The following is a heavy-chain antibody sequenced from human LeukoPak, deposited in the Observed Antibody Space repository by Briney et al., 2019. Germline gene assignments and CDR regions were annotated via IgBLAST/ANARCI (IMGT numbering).Heavy chain of an antibody. V-gene: IGHV3-23*01. CDR1: GFMFRDAA. Sequence: PGGSLRLSCAASGFMFRDAAMTWVRQAPGKGLEWVSLIACSGLNTYYADSVRGRFTISRDNSKNTLSLQMNSLRVEDTAIYYCARDIELSTWGLGTLVTVSS. D-gene: IGHD5-12*01. CDR2: IACSGLNT. J-gene: IGHJ3*01. CDR3: ARDIELST.